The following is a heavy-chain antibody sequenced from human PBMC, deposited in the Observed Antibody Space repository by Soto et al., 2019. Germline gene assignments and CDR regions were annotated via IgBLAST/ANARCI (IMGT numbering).Heavy chain of an antibody. V-gene: IGHV3-53*01. CDR1: GVSIISHY. D-gene: IGHD5-12*01. Sequence: EVQLVESGGGLIQPGGSLRLSCAASGVSIISHYMSWVRQAPGKGLEGISLIYAGGSTFYADSVKGRFTISRDNSKNTLYLQMDSLTAEDTAVYYCASGENGYNKFYFDFWGQGTLVTVSS. J-gene: IGHJ4*02. CDR2: IYAGGST. CDR3: ASGENGYNKFYFDF.